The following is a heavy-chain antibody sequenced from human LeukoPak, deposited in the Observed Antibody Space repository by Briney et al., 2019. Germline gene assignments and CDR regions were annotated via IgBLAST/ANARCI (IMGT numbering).Heavy chain of an antibody. CDR1: GFTFSSYA. Sequence: GGSLRLSCAASGFTFSSYAMSWVRQAPGKGLEWVSSISGSGNRTYYADSVKGRFTISRDNSKNTLFLQMNSLRAEDTAVYYCAKSLYCGGGSCYPSALGMDVWGQGTTVTVSS. J-gene: IGHJ6*02. V-gene: IGHV3-23*01. CDR2: ISGSGNRT. D-gene: IGHD2-15*01. CDR3: AKSLYCGGGSCYPSALGMDV.